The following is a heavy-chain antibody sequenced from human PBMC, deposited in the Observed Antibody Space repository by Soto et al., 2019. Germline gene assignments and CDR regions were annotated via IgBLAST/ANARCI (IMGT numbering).Heavy chain of an antibody. CDR3: ARGIGDYSYGMDV. J-gene: IGHJ6*02. V-gene: IGHV3-33*01. CDR2: IWYDGSNK. D-gene: IGHD3-10*01. CDR1: GFPFSSYG. Sequence: QVQLVESGGGVVQLGESLRISCAASGFPFSSYGMHWVRQAPGRGLEWVAIIWYDGSNKFYGDSVKGRFSISRDNSKNTLYMQMDSLRVEDTAVYYCARGIGDYSYGMDVWGQGPTVTVSS.